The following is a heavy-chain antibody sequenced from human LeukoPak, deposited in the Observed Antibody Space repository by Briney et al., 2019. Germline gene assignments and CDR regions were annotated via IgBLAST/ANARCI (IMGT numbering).Heavy chain of an antibody. J-gene: IGHJ6*03. CDR2: IYTSGST. CDR1: GGSISSSSLY. V-gene: IGHV4-39*07. D-gene: IGHD2-2*01. CDR3: ARDRYCSSTSCYQDYYYMDV. Sequence: PSETLSLTCTVSGGSISSSSLYWGWIRQPPGKGLEWIGRIYTSGSTNYNPSLKSRVTISVDTSKNQFSLKLSSVTAADTAVYYCARDRYCSSTSCYQDYYYMDVWGKGTTVTVSS.